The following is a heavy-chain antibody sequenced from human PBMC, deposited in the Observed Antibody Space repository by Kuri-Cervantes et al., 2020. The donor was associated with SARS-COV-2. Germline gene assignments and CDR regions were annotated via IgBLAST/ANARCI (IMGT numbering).Heavy chain of an antibody. Sequence: SETLSLTCTVSGGSISGHYWSWIRQPPGKGLEWIGYIYYSGSTNYNPSLKSRVTISVDTSKNQFSLKLSSVTAADTAVYYCARVKTIFGVAPFDYWGQGTLVTVSS. CDR1: GGSISGHY. CDR2: IYYSGST. D-gene: IGHD3-3*01. J-gene: IGHJ4*02. V-gene: IGHV4-59*11. CDR3: ARVKTIFGVAPFDY.